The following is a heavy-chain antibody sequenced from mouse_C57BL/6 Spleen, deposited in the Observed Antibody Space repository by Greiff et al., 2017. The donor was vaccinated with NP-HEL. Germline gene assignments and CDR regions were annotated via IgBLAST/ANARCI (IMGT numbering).Heavy chain of an antibody. D-gene: IGHD1-1*01. V-gene: IGHV1-82*01. CDR3: ARPLYGSSYEFAY. CDR1: GYAFSSSW. Sequence: QVQLQQSGPELVKPGASVKISCKASGYAFSSSWMNWVKQRPGKGLEWIGRIYPGDGDTNYNGKFKGKATLTADKSSSTAYMQLSSLTSEDSAVYFCARPLYGSSYEFAYWGQGTLVTVSA. CDR2: IYPGDGDT. J-gene: IGHJ3*01.